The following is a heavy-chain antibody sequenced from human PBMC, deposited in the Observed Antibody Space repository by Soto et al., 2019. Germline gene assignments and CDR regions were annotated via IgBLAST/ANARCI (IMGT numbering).Heavy chain of an antibody. CDR3: ARGWVKIFDY. Sequence: QVQLQQWGAGLLKPSETLSLTCAVYGGSFSGYYWNWIRQPPGKGLELIGEINHSGSTNYNPSLKSRVTISVDTSKNQFSLKLSSVTAAETAVYYCARGWVKIFDYWGQGALVTVSS. J-gene: IGHJ4*02. D-gene: IGHD6-13*01. CDR2: INHSGST. V-gene: IGHV4-34*01. CDR1: GGSFSGYY.